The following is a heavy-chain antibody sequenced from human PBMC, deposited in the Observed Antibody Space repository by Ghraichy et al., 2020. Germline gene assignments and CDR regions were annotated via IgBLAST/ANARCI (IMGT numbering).Heavy chain of an antibody. J-gene: IGHJ5*02. CDR2: IYTSGST. D-gene: IGHD3-9*01. CDR3: ARDEPHYDILTGYYISNWFDP. V-gene: IGHV4-61*02. CDR1: GGSISSGSYY. Sequence: LRLSCTVSGGSISSGSYYWSWIRQPAGKGLEWIGRIYTSGSTNYNPSLKSRVTISVDTSKNQFSLKLSSVTAADTAVYYCARDEPHYDILTGYYISNWFDPWGQGTLVTVSS.